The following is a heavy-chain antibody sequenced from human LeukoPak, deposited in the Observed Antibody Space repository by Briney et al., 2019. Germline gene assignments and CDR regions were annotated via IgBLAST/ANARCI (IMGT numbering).Heavy chain of an antibody. CDR3: ARYLYHSSALDY. Sequence: GGSLRLSCAASGFTFSTYWMSWVRQAPGKGLEWVANIKEDGSETYYVDSVKGRFTISRDNAKNSLYLQMNSLRAEDTAVYYCARYLYHSSALDYWGQGTLVTVSS. CDR2: IKEDGSET. V-gene: IGHV3-7*05. CDR1: GFTFSTYW. J-gene: IGHJ4*02. D-gene: IGHD3-22*01.